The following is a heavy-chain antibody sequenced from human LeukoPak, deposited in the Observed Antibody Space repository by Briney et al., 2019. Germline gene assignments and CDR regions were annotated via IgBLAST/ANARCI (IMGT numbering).Heavy chain of an antibody. CDR3: ARKTADYYYYYYMDV. V-gene: IGHV3-7*01. Sequence: TGGSLRLSCAASGFTFSSYWMSWVRQAPGKGLEWVANIKQDGSEKYYVDSVKGRFTISRDNAKNSLYLQMNSLRAEDTAVYYCARKTADYYYYYYMDVWGKGTTVTVSS. CDR1: GFTFSSYW. CDR2: IKQDGSEK. J-gene: IGHJ6*03. D-gene: IGHD1-14*01.